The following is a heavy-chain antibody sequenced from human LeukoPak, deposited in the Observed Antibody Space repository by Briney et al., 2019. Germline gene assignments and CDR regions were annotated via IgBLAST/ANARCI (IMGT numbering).Heavy chain of an antibody. CDR3: ATTSSIAARPGLRY. Sequence: ASVKVSCKASGGTFSSYAISWVRQAPGQGLEWVGGIIPIFGTANYAQKFQGRVTITMDESTSTAYMELSSLRSEDTAVYYCATTSSIAARPGLRYWGQGTLVTVSS. CDR2: IIPIFGTA. J-gene: IGHJ4*02. V-gene: IGHV1-69*05. D-gene: IGHD6-6*01. CDR1: GGTFSSYA.